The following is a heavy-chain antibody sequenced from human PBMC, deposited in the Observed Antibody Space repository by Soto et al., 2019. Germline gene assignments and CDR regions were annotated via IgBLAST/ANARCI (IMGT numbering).Heavy chain of an antibody. CDR2: ISGSGGST. V-gene: IGHV3-23*01. D-gene: IGHD3-9*01. J-gene: IGHJ4*02. Sequence: GALRLSCAASGFTFSTYDLNWVRQSPGTGLGWVASISGSGGSTNYADSVKGRFTISRDNSKNTLYLRMNSLRAEDTAVYYRPKTAYDILTGYRRLTPGFHFDSWGQGTRVTVSS. CDR3: PKTAYDILTGYRRLTPGFHFDS. CDR1: GFTFSTYD.